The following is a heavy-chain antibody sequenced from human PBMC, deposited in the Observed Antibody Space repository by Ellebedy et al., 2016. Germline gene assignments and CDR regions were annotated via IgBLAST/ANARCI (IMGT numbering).Heavy chain of an antibody. Sequence: ASVKVSXXASGGTFSSYAINWVRQATGQGLEWMGWMNPNSGNTGYAQKFQGRVTMTRNTSISTAYMELSSLRSEDTAVYYCARIAARRGNWFDPWGQGTLVTVSS. CDR1: GGTFSSYA. CDR3: ARIAARRGNWFDP. J-gene: IGHJ5*02. V-gene: IGHV1-8*02. CDR2: MNPNSGNT. D-gene: IGHD6-6*01.